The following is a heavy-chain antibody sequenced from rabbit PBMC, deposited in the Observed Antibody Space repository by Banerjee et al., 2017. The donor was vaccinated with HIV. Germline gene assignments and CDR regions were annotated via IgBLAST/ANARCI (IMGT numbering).Heavy chain of an antibody. J-gene: IGHJ4*01. Sequence: QEQLEESGGDLVKPEGSLTLTCTASGFSFSNKYVMCWVRQAPGKGLELIACIYAGGSGSTSYAIWATGRFTISKASSTTVTLQMTSLTAADTATYFCARDLAAVTGWNFGLWGPGTLVTV. D-gene: IGHD7-1*01. CDR2: IYAGGSGST. V-gene: IGHV1S45*01. CDR3: ARDLAAVTGWNFGL. CDR1: GFSFSNKYV.